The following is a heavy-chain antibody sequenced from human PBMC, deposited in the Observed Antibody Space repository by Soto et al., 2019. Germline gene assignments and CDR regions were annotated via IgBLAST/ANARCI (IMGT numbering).Heavy chain of an antibody. J-gene: IGHJ6*02. V-gene: IGHV2-26*01. D-gene: IGHD2-15*01. Sequence: QVTLKESGPVLVKPTETLTLTCTVSGFSLSDADVGVAWIRQPPGNALEWLAHILSNDGEVFSSSLRTRLTISKDTSRSQVVLTMSNMEPVDTATYYCARIRGYCSGGSCYFYYFAMDVWGQGTTVTVS. CDR2: ILSNDGE. CDR3: ARIRGYCSGGSCYFYYFAMDV. CDR1: GFSLSDADVG.